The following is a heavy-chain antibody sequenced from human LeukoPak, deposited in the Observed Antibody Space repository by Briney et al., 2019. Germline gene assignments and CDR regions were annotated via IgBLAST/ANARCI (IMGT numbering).Heavy chain of an antibody. CDR3: ARVRGAPDPLRAFDI. D-gene: IGHD3-10*01. CDR1: GYTFTSYG. CDR2: ISAYNGNT. V-gene: IGHV1-18*01. J-gene: IGHJ3*02. Sequence: GASVKVSCKASGYTFTSYGISWARQAPGQGLEWMGWISAYNGNTNYAQKLQGRVTMTTDTSTSTAYMELRSLRSDDTAVYYCARVRGAPDPLRAFDIWGQGTMVTVSS.